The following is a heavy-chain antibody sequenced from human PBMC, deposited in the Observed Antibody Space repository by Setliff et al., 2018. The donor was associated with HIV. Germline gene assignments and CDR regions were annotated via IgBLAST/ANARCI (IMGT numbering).Heavy chain of an antibody. CDR3: SRSGIGYGGDSNTFDI. V-gene: IGHV4-59*11. CDR1: GGSISCHS. CDR2: LYYSGST. Sequence: SETLSLTCTVSGGSISCHSWRWIRQPPGKGLEWIGSLYYSGSTNYNPFLMLRVTISVDTSKNQFSLKLSSVTAADTAMYYCSRSGIGYGGDSNTFDIWGQGTLVTVSS. J-gene: IGHJ3*02. D-gene: IGHD2-21*02.